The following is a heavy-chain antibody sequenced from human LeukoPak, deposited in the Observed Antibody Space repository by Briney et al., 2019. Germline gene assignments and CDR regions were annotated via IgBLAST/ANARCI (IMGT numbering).Heavy chain of an antibody. D-gene: IGHD2-15*01. CDR3: ARDTRDIVVVVADSPFDY. CDR2: IYHSGST. Sequence: PSETLSLTCTVSGYSISSGYYWGWIRQPPGKGLEWIGSIYHSGSTYYNPSLKSRVTISVDTSKNQFSLKLSSVTAADTAVYYCARDTRDIVVVVADSPFDYWGQGTLVTVSS. V-gene: IGHV4-38-2*02. CDR1: GYSISSGYY. J-gene: IGHJ4*02.